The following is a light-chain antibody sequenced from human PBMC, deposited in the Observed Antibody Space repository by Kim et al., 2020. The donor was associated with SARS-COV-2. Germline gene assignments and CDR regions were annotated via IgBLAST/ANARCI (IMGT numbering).Light chain of an antibody. CDR2: LGS. Sequence: EPASISGRSSQSLLHSNGYNYLDWYLQKPGQAPQLLIYLGSNRASGVPDRFSGSGSGTDFTLKISRVEAEDVGVYYCMQALQTPDTFGQGTKLEI. V-gene: IGKV2-28*01. J-gene: IGKJ2*01. CDR1: QSLLHSNGYNY. CDR3: MQALQTPDT.